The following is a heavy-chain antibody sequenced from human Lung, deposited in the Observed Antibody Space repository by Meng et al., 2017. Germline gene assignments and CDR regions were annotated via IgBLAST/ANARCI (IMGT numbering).Heavy chain of an antibody. J-gene: IGHJ5*02. D-gene: IGHD3-16*01. CDR1: GGPFNRYP. Sequence: QVHVWQVGQEVKGMGAWVMVTCKAPGGPFNRYPISGMRQAPTKWLQWREGIIPAFGAPNHAQKFQGRVRITADESTNTAYMELSSLRSEDTAVYFCARVERTYYDYVWGLGRFDPWGQGTLVTVSS. CDR3: ARVERTYYDYVWGLGRFDP. CDR2: IIPAFGAP. V-gene: IGHV1-69*01.